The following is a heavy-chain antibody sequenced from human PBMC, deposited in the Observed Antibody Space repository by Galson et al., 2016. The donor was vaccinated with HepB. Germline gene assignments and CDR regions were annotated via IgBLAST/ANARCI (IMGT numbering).Heavy chain of an antibody. V-gene: IGHV3-30*18. CDR3: AKVLRFLEWLFDYDY. CDR1: GFTFSSYG. D-gene: IGHD3-3*01. CDR2: ISYDGSNK. J-gene: IGHJ4*02. Sequence: SLRLSCAASGFTFSSYGMHWVRQAPGKGLEWVAVISYDGSNKYYADSVKGRFTISRDNSKNTLYLQMNSLRAEDTAVYYCAKVLRFLEWLFDYDYWGQGTLVTVSS.